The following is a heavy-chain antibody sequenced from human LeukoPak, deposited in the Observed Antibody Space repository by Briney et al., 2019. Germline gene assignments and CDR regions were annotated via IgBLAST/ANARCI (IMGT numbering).Heavy chain of an antibody. CDR1: GFTFSSYA. Sequence: GGSLRLSCAASGFTFSSYAMSWVRQAPGKGLEWVSAISGSGGSTYYADSVKGRFTISRDNSKNTLYLQMNSLRAEDTAVYYCARFAAGGSYYYYMDVWGKGTTVTVSS. D-gene: IGHD3-10*01. V-gene: IGHV3-23*01. CDR3: ARFAAGGSYYYYMDV. J-gene: IGHJ6*03. CDR2: ISGSGGST.